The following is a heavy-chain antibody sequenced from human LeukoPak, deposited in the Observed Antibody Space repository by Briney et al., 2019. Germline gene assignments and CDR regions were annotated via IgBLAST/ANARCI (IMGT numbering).Heavy chain of an antibody. D-gene: IGHD3/OR15-3a*01. Sequence: ASVRVSCKASGYIFSTYGISWVRQAPGQGLEWMGCISGYNGNTNYAQKLQGRVTMTTDTSTSTAYMELRSLRSDDTAVYYCARDREGLAYFDYWGQGTLVTVSS. CDR3: ARDREGLAYFDY. V-gene: IGHV1-18*01. J-gene: IGHJ4*02. CDR2: ISGYNGNT. CDR1: GYIFSTYG.